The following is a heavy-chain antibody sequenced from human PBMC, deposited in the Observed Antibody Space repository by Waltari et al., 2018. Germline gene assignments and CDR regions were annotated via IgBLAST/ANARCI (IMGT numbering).Heavy chain of an antibody. CDR3: ARRNLGYAFDI. V-gene: IGHV1-69*12. CDR1: GGAFGGYA. D-gene: IGHD1-26*01. Sequence: QVQLVQSGAEVKKPGSSVKVSCKASGGAFGGYAITWGRQAPGHGLEWVGGMIPIYGTPNFAQKFQGRVTFTADESTTTAYMELTSLKSEDTAIYYCARRNLGYAFDIWGQGTLVTVSS. CDR2: MIPIYGTP. J-gene: IGHJ3*02.